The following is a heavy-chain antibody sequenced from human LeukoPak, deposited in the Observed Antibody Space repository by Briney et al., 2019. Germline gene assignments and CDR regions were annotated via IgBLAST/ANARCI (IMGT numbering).Heavy chain of an antibody. CDR1: GFTFSSYS. V-gene: IGHV3-21*01. CDR3: ARDRRLYYYGSGIKTT. J-gene: IGHJ4*02. D-gene: IGHD3-10*01. Sequence: GGSLRLSCAASGFTFSSYSMNWVREAPGKGLEWVSSISSSSSYIYYADSVKGRFTISRDNAKNSLYLQMNSLRAEDTAVYYCARDRRLYYYGSGIKTTWGQGTLVTVSS. CDR2: ISSSSSYI.